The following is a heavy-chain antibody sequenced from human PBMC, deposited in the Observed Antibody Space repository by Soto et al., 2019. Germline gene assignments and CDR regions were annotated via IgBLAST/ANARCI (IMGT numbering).Heavy chain of an antibody. Sequence: PSETLSLTSRVSGGPMSGYYWSWIRQASGKGLEWIGYVYYTGSTNYNPSLQSRVTISVDTSNKQFSLSLRLVTAADTAVYFCARSIAGPSSHIDHWGQGIRVTVSS. D-gene: IGHD6-6*01. V-gene: IGHV4-59*01. J-gene: IGHJ4*02. CDR1: GGPMSGYY. CDR2: VYYTGST. CDR3: ARSIAGPSSHIDH.